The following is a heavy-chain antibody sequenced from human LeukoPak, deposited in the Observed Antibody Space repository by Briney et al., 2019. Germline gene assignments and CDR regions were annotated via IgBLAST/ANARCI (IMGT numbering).Heavy chain of an antibody. Sequence: GASVKVSCKASGGTFSSYAIHWVRQAPGQRLEWMGWINAGNGDTRYSQTFQGRLTITRDTSASTAYMELSGLRSEDTAVYYCASPYPGIAAAGNSYYYGMDVWGQGTTVTVSS. CDR3: ASPYPGIAAAGNSYYYGMDV. CDR2: INAGNGDT. CDR1: GGTFSSYA. J-gene: IGHJ6*02. D-gene: IGHD6-13*01. V-gene: IGHV1-3*01.